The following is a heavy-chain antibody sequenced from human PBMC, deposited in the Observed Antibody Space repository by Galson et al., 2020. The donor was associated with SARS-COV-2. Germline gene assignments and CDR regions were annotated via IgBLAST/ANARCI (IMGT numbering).Heavy chain of an antibody. D-gene: IGHD6-19*01. Sequence: ASVKVSCKASGYTFTGYYMHWVRQAPGQGLEWMGWINPNSGGTNYAQKFQGWVTMTRDTSISTAYMELSRLRSDDTAVYYCARVVYSSGWYFDYWGQGTLVTVSS. J-gene: IGHJ4*02. V-gene: IGHV1-2*04. CDR1: GYTFTGYY. CDR2: INPNSGGT. CDR3: ARVVYSSGWYFDY.